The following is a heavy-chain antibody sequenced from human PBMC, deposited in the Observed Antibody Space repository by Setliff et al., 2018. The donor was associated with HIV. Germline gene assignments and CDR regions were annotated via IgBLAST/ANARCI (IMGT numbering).Heavy chain of an antibody. CDR3: ARGGAVSADFDS. CDR1: GGSIRTGAYC. V-gene: IGHV4-39*07. CDR2: IYYDGRT. J-gene: IGHJ5*01. Sequence: PSETLSLTCTVSGGSIRTGAYCWGWIRQPPGKGLEWIGSIYYDGRTFYKPSLKSRRTISVDTSKNQFSLSLNSVTAADTAGYFCARGGAVSADFDSWGQGTLVTVSS. D-gene: IGHD3-16*01.